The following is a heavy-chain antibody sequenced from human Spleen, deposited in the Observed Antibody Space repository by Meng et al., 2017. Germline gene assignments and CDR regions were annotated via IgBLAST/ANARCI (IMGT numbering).Heavy chain of an antibody. J-gene: IGHJ4*02. CDR2: ISGSGGST. D-gene: IGHD3-3*01. V-gene: IGHV3-23*01. Sequence: EVQLLESGGGLVQPGGSLRLSCAASGFICSNYAMSWVRQAPGKGLEWVSAISGSGGSTYYADSVKGRFTISRDNSKNTLYLQMNSLRAEDTAVYYCAKDEVLSIFGVVIQFDCWGQGTLVTVSS. CDR1: GFICSNYA. CDR3: AKDEVLSIFGVVIQFDC.